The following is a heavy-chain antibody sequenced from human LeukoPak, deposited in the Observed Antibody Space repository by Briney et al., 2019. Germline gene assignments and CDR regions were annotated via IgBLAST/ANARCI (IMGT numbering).Heavy chain of an antibody. CDR3: AREEVDYGATFAH. Sequence: GASVKVSCKASGYTFTGYYMHWVRQAPGQGLEWMGWINPKSGGTNYAQKFQGRVTMTRDTSISTAHMELSRLRSDDTAVYYCAREEVDYGATFAHWGQGTLVTVSS. J-gene: IGHJ4*02. V-gene: IGHV1-2*02. CDR1: GYTFTGYY. D-gene: IGHD4-17*01. CDR2: INPKSGGT.